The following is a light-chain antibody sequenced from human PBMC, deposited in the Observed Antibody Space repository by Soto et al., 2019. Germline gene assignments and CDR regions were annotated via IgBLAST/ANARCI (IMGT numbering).Light chain of an antibody. Sequence: EIVLTQSPATLSLSPGERATLSCRASQSVSYYLAWYQQNRGHAHRLLIYDASKIATGIPARFSGSGSGTDFTLTSSSLEPEDVAVNYCQQSSHWPPIAFGQGTRLEIK. CDR1: QSVSYY. CDR3: QQSSHWPPIA. J-gene: IGKJ5*01. V-gene: IGKV3-11*01. CDR2: DAS.